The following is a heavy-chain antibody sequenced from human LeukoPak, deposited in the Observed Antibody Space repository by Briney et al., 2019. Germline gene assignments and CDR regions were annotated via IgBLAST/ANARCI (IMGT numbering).Heavy chain of an antibody. V-gene: IGHV3-11*01. D-gene: IGHD3-22*01. CDR2: ISSSGSTI. Sequence: GGSLRLSCAASGFTFSDYYMSWIRQAPGKGLEWVSYISSSGSTIYYADSVKGRFTISRDNAKNSLYLQMDSLRAEDTAVYYCARAVALGGGSDYYDSSGPTDYWGQGTLVTVSS. CDR3: ARAVALGGGSDYYDSSGPTDY. J-gene: IGHJ4*02. CDR1: GFTFSDYY.